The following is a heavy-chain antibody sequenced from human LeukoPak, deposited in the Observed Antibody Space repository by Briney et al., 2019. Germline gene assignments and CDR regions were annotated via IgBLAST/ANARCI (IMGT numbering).Heavy chain of an antibody. Sequence: PSETLSLTCTVSGYSISSGYYWAWIRQPPGKGLEWIGSMCHSGSTYNNPSLKSRVTISVDTSKNQFSLKLSSVTAADTAVYYCARGAVALSPWGQGTLVTVSS. J-gene: IGHJ5*02. CDR3: ARGAVALSP. D-gene: IGHD6-19*01. CDR2: MCHSGST. V-gene: IGHV4-38-2*02. CDR1: GYSISSGYY.